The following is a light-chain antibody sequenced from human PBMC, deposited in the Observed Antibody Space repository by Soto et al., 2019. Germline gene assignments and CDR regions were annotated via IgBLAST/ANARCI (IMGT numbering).Light chain of an antibody. CDR1: SSNIGNNY. Sequence: QSVLTQPPSVSAAPGQKVTISCSGSSSNIGNNYVSWYQHLPGTAPKLLIYDNNERPSGIPDRFSGSKSGTSATLGITGLQTGDEADYYCGTWDTSLSAVVFGGGTQRTVL. CDR2: DNN. V-gene: IGLV1-51*01. CDR3: GTWDTSLSAVV. J-gene: IGLJ2*01.